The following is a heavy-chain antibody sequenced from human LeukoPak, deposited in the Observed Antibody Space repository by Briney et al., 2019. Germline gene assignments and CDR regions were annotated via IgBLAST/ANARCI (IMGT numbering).Heavy chain of an antibody. CDR3: ARDDYCGGDCYPRRDDAFDI. V-gene: IGHV4-39*07. D-gene: IGHD2-21*02. CDR1: GGSISSSSYY. J-gene: IGHJ3*02. CDR2: IYYSGST. Sequence: PSETLSLTCTVSGGSISSSSYYWGWIRQPPGKGLEWIGSIYYSGSTYYNPSLKSRVTISVDTSKNQFSLKLSSVAAADTAVYYCARDDYCGGDCYPRRDDAFDIWGQGTMVTVSS.